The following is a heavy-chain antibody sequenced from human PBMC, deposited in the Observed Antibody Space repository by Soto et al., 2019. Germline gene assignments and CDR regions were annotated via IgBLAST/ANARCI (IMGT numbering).Heavy chain of an antibody. CDR2: IYHSGST. Sequence: SETLSLTCAVSGGSISSGGYSWSWIRQPPGKGLEWIGYIYHSGSTYYNPSLKSRVTISVDRSKNQFSLKLSSVTAADTAVYYFAREATYCSGGSCYPRGGFDIWAQGTMVTVSS. CDR1: GGSISSGGYS. J-gene: IGHJ3*02. CDR3: AREATYCSGGSCYPRGGFDI. D-gene: IGHD2-15*01. V-gene: IGHV4-30-2*01.